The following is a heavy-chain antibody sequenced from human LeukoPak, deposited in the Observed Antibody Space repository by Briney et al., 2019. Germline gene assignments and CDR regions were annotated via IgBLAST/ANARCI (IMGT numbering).Heavy chain of an antibody. Sequence: GGSLRLSCAASGFTFSSYSMNWVRQAPGKGLEWVSSISSSSSYIYYADSVKGRFTISRDNAKNSLYLQMNSLRAEDTAVYYCARGPTIIRCGGSCYTDYWGQGTLVTVSS. J-gene: IGHJ4*02. V-gene: IGHV3-21*01. CDR3: ARGPTIIRCGGSCYTDY. D-gene: IGHD2-15*01. CDR2: ISSSSSYI. CDR1: GFTFSSYS.